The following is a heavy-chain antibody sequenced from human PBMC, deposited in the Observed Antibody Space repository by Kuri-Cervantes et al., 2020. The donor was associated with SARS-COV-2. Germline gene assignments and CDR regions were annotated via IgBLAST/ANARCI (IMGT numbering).Heavy chain of an antibody. J-gene: IGHJ4*02. CDR3: ARDRWELHDY. D-gene: IGHD1-26*01. CDR2: IYYSGST. Sequence: ESLKISCTVSGGSISSYYWSWIRQPPGKGLEWIGYIYYSGSTNYNPSLKSRVTISVDTSKNQFSLKLSSVTAADTAVYYCARDRWELHDYWGQGTLVTVSS. V-gene: IGHV4-59*12. CDR1: GGSISSYY.